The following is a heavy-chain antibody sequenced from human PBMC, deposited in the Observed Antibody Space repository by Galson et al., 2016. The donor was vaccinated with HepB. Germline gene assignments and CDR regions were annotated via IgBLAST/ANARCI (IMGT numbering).Heavy chain of an antibody. J-gene: IGHJ6*02. D-gene: IGHD2-2*01. Sequence: QSGAEVKKPGASVKVSCKASGYTFTTYGISWVRQAPGQGLEWMGWISAYNGNTNYAQKLQGRGNMTTDTSTSTAYMELRSLRSDDTAVYYCARDPRKIRYQLLEIYYYYYAMDVWGQGTTVTVSS. V-gene: IGHV1-18*01. CDR1: GYTFTTYG. CDR3: ARDPRKIRYQLLEIYYYYYAMDV. CDR2: ISAYNGNT.